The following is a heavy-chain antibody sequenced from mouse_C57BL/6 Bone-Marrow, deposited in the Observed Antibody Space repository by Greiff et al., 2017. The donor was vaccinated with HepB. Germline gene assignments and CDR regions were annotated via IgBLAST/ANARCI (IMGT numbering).Heavy chain of an antibody. V-gene: IGHV3-6*01. D-gene: IGHD1-1*01. Sequence: EVKLQESGPGLVKPSQSLSLTCSVTGYSITSGYYWNWIRQFPGNKLEWMGYISYDGSNNYNPSLKNRISITRDTSKNQFFLKLHSVTTEDTATYYCARDYYGRGFDYWGQGTTLTVSS. CDR3: ARDYYGRGFDY. J-gene: IGHJ2*01. CDR1: GYSITSGYY. CDR2: ISYDGSN.